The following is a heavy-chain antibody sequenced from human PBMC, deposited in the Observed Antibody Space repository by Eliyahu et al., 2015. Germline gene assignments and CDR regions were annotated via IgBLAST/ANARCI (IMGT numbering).Heavy chain of an antibody. CDR2: IGTADDP. V-gene: IGHV3-13*05. D-gene: IGHD1-26*01. J-gene: IGHJ5*02. CDR1: GFALSRYD. Sequence: EVQLVETGXGLVQPGGSLXXSXVAXGFALSRYDXHWVRQVQGKGLEWVSAIGTADDPYYPGSVKGRFTISRESAKNSVYLQMNSLRTGDTAVYYCARAQTRGLATLDLWGQGTLGTVSS. CDR3: ARAQTRGLATLDL.